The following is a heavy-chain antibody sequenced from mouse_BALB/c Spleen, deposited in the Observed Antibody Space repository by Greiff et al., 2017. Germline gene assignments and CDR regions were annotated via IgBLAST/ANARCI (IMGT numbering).Heavy chain of an antibody. D-gene: IGHD1-1*01. CDR1: GYAFSSSW. V-gene: IGHV1-82*01. J-gene: IGHJ3*01. Sequence: VQLQQSGPELVKPGASVKISCKASGYAFSSSWMNWVKQRPGQGLEWIGRIYPGDGDTNYNGKFKGKATLTADKSSSTAYMQLSSLTSVDSAVYFCARKGDYGSSPAWFAYWGQGTLVTVSA. CDR2: IYPGDGDT. CDR3: ARKGDYGSSPAWFAY.